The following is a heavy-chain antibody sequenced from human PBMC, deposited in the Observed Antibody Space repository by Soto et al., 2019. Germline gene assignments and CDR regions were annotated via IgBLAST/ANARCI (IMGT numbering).Heavy chain of an antibody. J-gene: IGHJ3*02. D-gene: IGHD2-15*01. CDR2: IYYSGST. CDR3: GCFLIFFDCSGGSCYFPDAFDI. Sequence: SETLSLTCTVAGGSLRSYYWRWVRQPPGKGLERNGYIYYSGSTNYNPSLKSRVTISVDTSKNQFSLKLRSVTAADSAVYYCGCFLIFFDCSGGSCYFPDAFDIWGQGTMVTVSS. V-gene: IGHV4-59*01. CDR1: GGSLRSYY.